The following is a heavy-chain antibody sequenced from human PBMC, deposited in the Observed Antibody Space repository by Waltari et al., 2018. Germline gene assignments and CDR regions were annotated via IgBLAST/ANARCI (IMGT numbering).Heavy chain of an antibody. V-gene: IGHV3-74*01. D-gene: IGHD4-17*01. Sequence: EVELVESGGGLVQPGGSLRLSCAGPGLMPTRSWMHWGRQAPGKGLVWVSRINTDGTRISYADFVKGRFTISRDNAKKTLYLQMNGLRDEDTAVYYCARGRHYDYYYYGIGVWGQGTTVIVSS. J-gene: IGHJ6*02. CDR2: INTDGTRI. CDR3: ARGRHYDYYYYGIGV. CDR1: GLMPTRSW.